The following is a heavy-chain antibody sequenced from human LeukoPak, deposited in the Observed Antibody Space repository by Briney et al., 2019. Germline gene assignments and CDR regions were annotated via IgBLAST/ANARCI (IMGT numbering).Heavy chain of an antibody. V-gene: IGHV4-31*03. Sequence: SETLPLTCTVSGGSISSGGYYWSWIRQHPGKGLEWIGYIYYSGSTYYNPSLKSRVTISVDTSKNQFSLKLSSVTAADTAVYYCARGQRGYGDCLFDYWGQGTLVTVSS. J-gene: IGHJ4*02. CDR1: GGSISSGGYY. D-gene: IGHD4-17*01. CDR3: ARGQRGYGDCLFDY. CDR2: IYYSGST.